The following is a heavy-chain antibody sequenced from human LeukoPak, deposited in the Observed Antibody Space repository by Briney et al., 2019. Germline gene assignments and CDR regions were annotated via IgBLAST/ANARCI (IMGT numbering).Heavy chain of an antibody. CDR3: ARDYYDSSGYPRLFDY. V-gene: IGHV1-2*02. Sequence: ASVKVSCKASGYTFTGYYMHWVRQAPGQGLEWMGWINPNSGGTNYAQKFQGRVTMTRDTSISTAYMELSRLRSDDTAVYYCARDYYDSSGYPRLFDYWGQGTLATVSS. J-gene: IGHJ4*02. D-gene: IGHD3-22*01. CDR2: INPNSGGT. CDR1: GYTFTGYY.